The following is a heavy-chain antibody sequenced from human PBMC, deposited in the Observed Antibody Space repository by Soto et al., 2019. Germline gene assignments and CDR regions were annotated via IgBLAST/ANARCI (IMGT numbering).Heavy chain of an antibody. Sequence: QVQLVQSGAEVKKPGASVKVSCKASGYTFSNYGIGWLRQAPGQGLEWLAWISAYNGDTKSAQKLQGRVTVTTDVSTSTAYMELRSLRSDDTALYYCARDRETTTTRRAFEIWGQGTMVTVSS. D-gene: IGHD1-26*01. V-gene: IGHV1-18*01. CDR1: GYTFSNYG. CDR2: ISAYNGDT. CDR3: ARDRETTTTRRAFEI. J-gene: IGHJ3*02.